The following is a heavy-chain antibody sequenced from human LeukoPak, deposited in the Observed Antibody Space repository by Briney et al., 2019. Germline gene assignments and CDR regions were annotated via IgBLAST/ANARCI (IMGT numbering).Heavy chain of an antibody. CDR2: IWYDGSNK. CDR3: ARSYSSGWYALDY. V-gene: IGHV3-33*08. CDR1: GFTFDDYA. Sequence: PGRSLRLSCAASGFTFDDYAMHWVRQAPGKGLEWVAVIWYDGSNKYYADSVKGRFTISRDNAKNSLYLQMNSLRAEDTAVYYCARSYSSGWYALDYWGQGTLVTVSS. D-gene: IGHD6-19*01. J-gene: IGHJ4*02.